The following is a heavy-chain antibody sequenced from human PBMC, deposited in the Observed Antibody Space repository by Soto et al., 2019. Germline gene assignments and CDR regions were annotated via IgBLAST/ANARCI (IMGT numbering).Heavy chain of an antibody. CDR3: ARDVSWGVGGWFDP. CDR1: GYTFTSYY. CDR2: TNPSGGST. V-gene: IGHV1-46*01. Sequence: QVQLVQSGAEVKKPGASVKVSCKASGYTFTSYYMHWVRQAPGQGLEWMGITNPSGGSTSYEQKAKGRVTMPRNTSTSTVYMELSSLRSEDTAVYYCARDVSWGVGGWFDPWGQGTLVTVSS. D-gene: IGHD3-10*01. J-gene: IGHJ5*02.